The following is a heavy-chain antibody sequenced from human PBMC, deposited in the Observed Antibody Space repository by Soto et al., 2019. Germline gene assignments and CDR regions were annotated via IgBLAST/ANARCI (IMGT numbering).Heavy chain of an antibody. V-gene: IGHV1-69*12. CDR2: IMPIFGRA. Sequence: QVQLVQSGAEVKKPGSSVKVSCKASGGTFSNYAFSWVRQAPGQGLEWLGGIMPIFGRADYAQKFRGRVTITADEPPXXAXLALSSLRSEDTAVYYCASWLKEAGIGGNYYSGMDVWGQGTTVTVSS. CDR3: ASWLKEAGIGGNYYSGMDV. J-gene: IGHJ6*02. D-gene: IGHD6-19*01. CDR1: GGTFSNYA.